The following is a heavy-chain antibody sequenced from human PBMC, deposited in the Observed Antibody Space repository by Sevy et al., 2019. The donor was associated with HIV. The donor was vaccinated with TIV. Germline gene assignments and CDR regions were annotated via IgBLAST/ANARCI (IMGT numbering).Heavy chain of an antibody. CDR3: ARDPRRMGTIENSFDI. CDR1: GGSISSGSYY. D-gene: IGHD5-12*01. J-gene: IGHJ3*02. CDR2: IYTSGST. V-gene: IGHV4-61*02. Sequence: SETLSLTCTVSGGSISSGSYYWSWIRQPAGKGLEWIGRIYTSGSTNYNPSLKSRVTISVDTSKNQFSLKLGSVTAADTAVYYCARDPRRMGTIENSFDIWGQGTMGTVSS.